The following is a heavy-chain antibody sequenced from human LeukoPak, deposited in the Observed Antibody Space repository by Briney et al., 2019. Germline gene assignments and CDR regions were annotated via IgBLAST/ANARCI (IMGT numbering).Heavy chain of an antibody. CDR1: GFTFSGST. J-gene: IGHJ5*02. V-gene: IGHV3-21*04. CDR3: AKDDNYIRFLS. D-gene: IGHD3-16*01. Sequence: GGSLRLSCAASGFTFSGSTMNWVRQAPGKGLEWVSFISTSSSYIYYADSVRGRFTISRDNAKNSLYLQMNSLRAEDTAVYYCAKDDNYIRFLSWGQGTLVTVSS. CDR2: ISTSSSYI.